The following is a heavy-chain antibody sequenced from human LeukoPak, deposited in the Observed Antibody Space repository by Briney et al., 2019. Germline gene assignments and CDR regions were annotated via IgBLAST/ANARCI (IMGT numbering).Heavy chain of an antibody. Sequence: GGSLRLSCAASGFTVSSNYMSWVRQAPGKGLEWVSVIYSGGSTYYADSVKGRFTISRDNSKNTLYLQMNSLRAEDTAVYYCAKDRGAQWLVLPFDYWGQGTLVTVSS. V-gene: IGHV3-66*01. CDR1: GFTVSSNY. CDR3: AKDRGAQWLVLPFDY. CDR2: IYSGGST. D-gene: IGHD6-19*01. J-gene: IGHJ4*02.